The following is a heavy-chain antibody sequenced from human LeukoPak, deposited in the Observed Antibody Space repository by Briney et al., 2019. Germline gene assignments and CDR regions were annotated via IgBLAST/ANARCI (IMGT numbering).Heavy chain of an antibody. CDR1: GFSFSSYA. CDR3: AKDRLDYAGPHDYFEW. CDR2: VCASGGCT. V-gene: IGHV3-23*01. J-gene: IGHJ4*02. Sequence: GGSLRLSCEASGFSFSSYAMSWVRQSPGKGLEWVATVCASGGCTYYADSVEGRFTVSRDNAMNTLSLQMDSLRADDTAVYFCAKDRLDYAGPHDYFEWWGQETLVTVSS. D-gene: IGHD3-9*01.